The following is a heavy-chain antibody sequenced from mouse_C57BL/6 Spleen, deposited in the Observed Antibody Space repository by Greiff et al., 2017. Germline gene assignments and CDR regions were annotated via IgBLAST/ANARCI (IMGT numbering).Heavy chain of an antibody. CDR1: GFSLSTFGMG. CDR2: IWWDDDK. J-gene: IGHJ4*01. Sequence: QVTLKVSGPGILQPSQTLSLTCSFSGFSLSTFGMGVGWIRQPSGKGLEWLAHIWWDDDKYYNPALKSRLTSSKDTSKNQVFLKIANVDTADTATYYCARINDGSSYRQGYAMDYWGQGTSVTVSS. CDR3: ARINDGSSYRQGYAMDY. V-gene: IGHV8-8*01. D-gene: IGHD1-1*01.